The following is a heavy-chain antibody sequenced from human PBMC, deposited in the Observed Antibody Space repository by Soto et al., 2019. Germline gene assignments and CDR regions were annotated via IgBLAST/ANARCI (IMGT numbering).Heavy chain of an antibody. Sequence: QVQLVQSGAEVKKPGASVKVSCKASGYTFTSYDINWVRQGTGQGLEWIGWMSPKTGNTGYAQNFQGRVTMTRNPPISTAYMELSSLTSEDTAIYYCARGPPDWGFDLWGQGTLVPVSS. CDR2: MSPKTGNT. V-gene: IGHV1-8*01. CDR1: GYTFTSYD. CDR3: ARGPPDWGFDL. D-gene: IGHD7-27*01. J-gene: IGHJ4*02.